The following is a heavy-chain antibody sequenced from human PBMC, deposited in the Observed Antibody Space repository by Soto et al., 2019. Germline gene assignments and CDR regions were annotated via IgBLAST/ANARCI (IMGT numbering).Heavy chain of an antibody. Sequence: QVQLVQSGAEVKKPGSSVKVSCKASGGTFSSYAISWVRQAPGQGLEWMGGIIPIFGTANYAQKFQGRVTITADESTSTAHMELSSLRSEDTAVYYCARGYYYGSGSYWWFDPWGQGTLVTVSS. CDR2: IIPIFGTA. CDR3: ARGYYYGSGSYWWFDP. J-gene: IGHJ5*02. V-gene: IGHV1-69*01. D-gene: IGHD3-10*01. CDR1: GGTFSSYA.